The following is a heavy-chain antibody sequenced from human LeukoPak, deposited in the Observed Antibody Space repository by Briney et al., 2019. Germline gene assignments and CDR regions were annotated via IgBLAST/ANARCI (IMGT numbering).Heavy chain of an antibody. V-gene: IGHV1-24*01. CDR3: ATGAIVFDY. CDR2: VGHEDGTT. D-gene: IGHD3-22*01. CDR1: GSTLSKIS. J-gene: IGHJ4*02. Sequence: ASVRVSCKVSGSTLSKISIDWVRQAPGKGPEWMGSVGHEDGTTIHAQKFQGRFNMTVDTATDTAYMEMSSLMSEDTAIYYFATGAIVFDYWGQGTLVTVSS.